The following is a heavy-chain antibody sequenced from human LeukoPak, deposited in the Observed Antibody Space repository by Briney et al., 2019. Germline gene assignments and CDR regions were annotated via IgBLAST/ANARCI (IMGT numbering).Heavy chain of an antibody. CDR3: ARTLRLRTPRAFDI. CDR1: GFIFSTYS. J-gene: IGHJ3*02. V-gene: IGHV3-7*05. CDR2: IHEDGSDK. D-gene: IGHD6-25*01. Sequence: GGSLRLSCAASGFIFSTYSMNWVRQAPGKGLDWVANIHEDGSDKYYVDSVKGRFTISRDNAKNSLYLQMNSLRAEDTAVYYCARTLRLRTPRAFDIWGQGTMVTVSS.